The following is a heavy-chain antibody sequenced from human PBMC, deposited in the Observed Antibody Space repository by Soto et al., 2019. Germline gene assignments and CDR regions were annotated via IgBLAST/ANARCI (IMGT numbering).Heavy chain of an antibody. Sequence: GGSLRLSCAASGFTFSSYGMHWVRQAPGKGLEWVAVISYDGSNKYYADSVKGRLTISRDNSKNTLYLQMNSLRAEDTAVYYCAKDYYDSSGCLHYWGQGALVTVSS. D-gene: IGHD3-22*01. CDR3: AKDYYDSSGCLHY. CDR1: GFTFSSYG. V-gene: IGHV3-30*18. CDR2: ISYDGSNK. J-gene: IGHJ4*02.